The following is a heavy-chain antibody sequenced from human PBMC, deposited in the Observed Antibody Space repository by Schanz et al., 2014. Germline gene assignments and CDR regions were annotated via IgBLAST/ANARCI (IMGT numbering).Heavy chain of an antibody. CDR3: ARPIYDLWSGSFDY. CDR1: GFSFSTYA. D-gene: IGHD3-3*01. Sequence: QVQLVESGGGVVQPGTSLRLSCAASGFSFSTYAMHWVRQAPGKGLRCVAVISGNGGEKYYADSVKGRFTISRDNSENTLFLEMNSLRLEDTAVYYCARPIYDLWSGSFDYWGQGTLVTVSS. CDR2: ISGNGGEK. V-gene: IGHV3-30*04. J-gene: IGHJ4*02.